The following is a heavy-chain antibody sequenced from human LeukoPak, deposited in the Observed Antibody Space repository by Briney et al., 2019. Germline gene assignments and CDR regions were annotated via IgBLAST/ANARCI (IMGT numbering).Heavy chain of an antibody. J-gene: IGHJ4*02. CDR2: ITSDGSGT. Sequence: GGSLRLSCAASGFTFSSYWMHWVRQAPGKGLVWVSSITSDGSGTRYADSVKGRFSISRDNAKNTLYLQMNSLRAEDTAVYYCARGKNGDSLFDYWGQGTLVTVSS. V-gene: IGHV3-74*01. CDR3: ARGKNGDSLFDY. D-gene: IGHD4-17*01. CDR1: GFTFSSYW.